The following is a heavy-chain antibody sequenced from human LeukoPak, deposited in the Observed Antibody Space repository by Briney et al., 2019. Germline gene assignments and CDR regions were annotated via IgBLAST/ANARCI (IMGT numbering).Heavy chain of an antibody. Sequence: GESLKISCKGSGYSFTSYWIGWVRQMPGKGLEWMGIIYPGDSDTRYSPSFQGQVTISADKSISTAYLQWSSLKASDTAMYYCASMDNWNYDELGIDAFDIWGQGTMVTVSS. CDR1: GYSFTSYW. CDR2: IYPGDSDT. CDR3: ASMDNWNYDELGIDAFDI. V-gene: IGHV5-51*01. J-gene: IGHJ3*02. D-gene: IGHD1-7*01.